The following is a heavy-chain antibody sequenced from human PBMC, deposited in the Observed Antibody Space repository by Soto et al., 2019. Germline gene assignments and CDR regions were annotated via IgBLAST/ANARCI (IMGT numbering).Heavy chain of an antibody. D-gene: IGHD5-12*01. J-gene: IGHJ4*02. V-gene: IGHV1-3*01. CDR3: ARDSGYGYCFDY. CDR1: GYTFTSYA. Sequence: ASVKVSCKASGYTFTSYAMHWVRQAPGQRLEWMGWINAGNGNTKYSQKFQGRVTITRDTSASTAYMELSSLRSEDTAVYYCARDSGYGYCFDYWGQGTLVTVSS. CDR2: INAGNGNT.